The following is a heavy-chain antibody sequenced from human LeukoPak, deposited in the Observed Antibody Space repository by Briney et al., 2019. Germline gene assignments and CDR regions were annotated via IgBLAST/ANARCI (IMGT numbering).Heavy chain of an antibody. J-gene: IGHJ4*02. CDR1: GYTFTSYG. V-gene: IGHV1-69*13. D-gene: IGHD6-13*01. CDR3: AGGIAAAGAFDY. Sequence: ASVKVSCKASGYTFTSYGISWVRQAPGQGLEWMGGIIPIFGTANYAQKFQGKVTITADESTSTAYMELSSLRSEDTAVYYCAGGIAAAGAFDYWGQGTLVTVSS. CDR2: IIPIFGTA.